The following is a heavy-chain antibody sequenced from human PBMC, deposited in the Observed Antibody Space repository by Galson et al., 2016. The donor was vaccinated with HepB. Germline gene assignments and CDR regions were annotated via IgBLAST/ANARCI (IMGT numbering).Heavy chain of an antibody. CDR3: VRARRDVAARRKDYYDNGMDV. CDR1: GYSFTAFH. V-gene: IGHV1-46*01. CDR2: INPSRGVT. J-gene: IGHJ6*02. Sequence: SVKVSCKASGYSFTAFHMSWVRRAPGQGLEWMGIINPSRGVTVYTPSLQGRVAFTTDTSTRTIYMHLSGLRSEDTAIYYCVRARRDVAARRKDYYDNGMDVWGQGTPFTVSS. D-gene: IGHD6-6*01.